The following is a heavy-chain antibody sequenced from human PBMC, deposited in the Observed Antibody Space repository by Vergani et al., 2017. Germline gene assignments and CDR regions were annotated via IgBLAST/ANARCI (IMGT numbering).Heavy chain of an antibody. CDR1: GFPFGDYA. D-gene: IGHD5-18*01. CDR2: IRNKAYGGTT. J-gene: IGHJ4*02. V-gene: IGHV3-49*04. CDR3: SRGRGYSFGYSDY. Sequence: EVQLVESGGGLVPPGRFLRLFCAASGFPFGDYAMTWVRQAPGKGLEWVAFIRNKAYGGTTEYAASVKGRFTISRDDSKRLAYLQLSGLKTEDTAVYFCSRGRGYSFGYSDYWGQGTLVTVSS.